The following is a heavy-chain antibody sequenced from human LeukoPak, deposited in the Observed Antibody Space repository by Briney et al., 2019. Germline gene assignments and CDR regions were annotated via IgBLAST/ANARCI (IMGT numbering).Heavy chain of an antibody. CDR3: ARDRVHDDAFDI. J-gene: IGHJ3*02. CDR2: IYHSGST. CDR1: GGSISSGGYY. V-gene: IGHV4-30-2*01. Sequence: SETLSLTCTVSGGSISSGGYYWSWIRQPPGKGLEWIGYIYHSGSTYYNPSLKSRVTISVDRSKNQFSLKLSSVTAADTAVYYCARDRVHDDAFDIWGQGTMVTVSS. D-gene: IGHD3-10*01.